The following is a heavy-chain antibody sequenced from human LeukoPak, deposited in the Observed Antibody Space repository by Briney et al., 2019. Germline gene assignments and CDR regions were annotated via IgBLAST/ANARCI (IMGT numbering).Heavy chain of an antibody. J-gene: IGHJ4*02. V-gene: IGHV4-59*01. D-gene: IGHD2-2*01. CDR2: IYYSGST. Sequence: SETLSLTCTVSGGSISSYYWSWIRQPPGKGLEWIGYIYYSGSTNYNPSLKSRVTISVDTSKNQFSLKLSSVTAADTAVYYCARGCSSTSCYSLFDYWRQGTLVTVSS. CDR3: ARGCSSTSCYSLFDY. CDR1: GGSISSYY.